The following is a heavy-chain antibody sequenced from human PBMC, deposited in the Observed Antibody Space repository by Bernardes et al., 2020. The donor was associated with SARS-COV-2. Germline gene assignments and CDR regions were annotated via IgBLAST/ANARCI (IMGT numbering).Heavy chain of an antibody. D-gene: IGHD3-16*02. CDR3: ARAYDYVWGSYRYSSFDY. CDR1: GFTFSRYC. J-gene: IGHJ4*02. CDR2: IKQDGSEK. Sequence: GGTLRLYCAASGFTFSRYCRSSGRQAPGRGLERVANIKQDGSEKHSVDSAKCRSTISRDNAKNSRYLQMNSLRAEDTAVYYCARAYDYVWGSYRYSSFDYWGQGTLVTVSS. V-gene: IGHV3-7*03.